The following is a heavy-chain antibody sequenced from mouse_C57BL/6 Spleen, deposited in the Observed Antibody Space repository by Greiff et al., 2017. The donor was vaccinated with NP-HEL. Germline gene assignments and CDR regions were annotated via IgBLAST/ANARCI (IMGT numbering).Heavy chain of an antibody. CDR3: TREVLRSWYFDV. D-gene: IGHD1-1*01. CDR1: GFTFSSYA. V-gene: IGHV5-9-1*02. J-gene: IGHJ1*03. CDR2: ISSGGDYI. Sequence: EVQGVESGEGLVKPGGSLKLSCAASGFTFSSYAMSWVRQTPEKRLEWVAYISSGGDYIYYADTVKGRFTISRDNARNTLYLQMSSLKSEDTAMYYCTREVLRSWYFDVWGTGTTVTVSS.